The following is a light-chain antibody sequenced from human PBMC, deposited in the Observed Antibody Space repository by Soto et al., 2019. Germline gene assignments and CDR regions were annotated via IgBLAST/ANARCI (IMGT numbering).Light chain of an antibody. CDR2: DDT. J-gene: IGLJ1*01. V-gene: IGLV3-21*02. CDR1: NIDTKS. Sequence: SSELTQPPSVSVAPGQTAKIPCAGDNIDTKSMHWYQQRPGQAPVLVVHDDTDRAAGIPARFSGSKSGNTASLTIYGLQAEDEADYHCCSYAGSYTHVFGTGTKLTVL. CDR3: CSYAGSYTHV.